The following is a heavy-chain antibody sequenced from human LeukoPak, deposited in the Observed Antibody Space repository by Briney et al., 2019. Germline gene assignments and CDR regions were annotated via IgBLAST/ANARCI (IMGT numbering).Heavy chain of an antibody. D-gene: IGHD2-2*01. J-gene: IGHJ4*02. CDR1: GGSLSYYY. Sequence: PSETLSLTCAVYGGSLSYYYWSWIRQPPEKGLEWIGEINRSGSTNYNPSLKSRVSISVDTSKNQFSLKSSSVTAADTAVYYCARGDPSFSTYDSWGQGSLVTVSS. V-gene: IGHV4-34*01. CDR3: ARGDPSFSTYDS. CDR2: INRSGST.